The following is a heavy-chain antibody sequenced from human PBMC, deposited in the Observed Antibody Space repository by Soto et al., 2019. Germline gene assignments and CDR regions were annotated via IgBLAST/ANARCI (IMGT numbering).Heavy chain of an antibody. V-gene: IGHV1-18*04. CDR2: ITDYNGST. Sequence: QVQLMQSGAEVKKSGASVKVSCKASGYTFINYGIIWVRQAPGQGLEWMGWITDYNGSTKYARKFQDRVTMTTDTSTSTADMELRSLRSDDTAVYFCARDDFGDLWRSPDVWGQGTMVTVSS. CDR1: GYTFINYG. D-gene: IGHD4-17*01. J-gene: IGHJ3*01. CDR3: ARDDFGDLWRSPDV.